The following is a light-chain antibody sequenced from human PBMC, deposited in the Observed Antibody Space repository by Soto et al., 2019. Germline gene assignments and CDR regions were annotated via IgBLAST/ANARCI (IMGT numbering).Light chain of an antibody. J-gene: IGLJ1*01. CDR1: SSNIGAEYD. CDR2: GDN. Sequence: QSVLTQPPSVSGAPGQRVAISCTGSSSNIGAEYDVHWYQQLPGTAPKRLIYGDNNRPSGVPDRFSGSKSGTSASLAITGLQPEDEADYYCQYYESSLTTFVFRTGTTVTVL. V-gene: IGLV1-40*01. CDR3: QYYESSLTTFV.